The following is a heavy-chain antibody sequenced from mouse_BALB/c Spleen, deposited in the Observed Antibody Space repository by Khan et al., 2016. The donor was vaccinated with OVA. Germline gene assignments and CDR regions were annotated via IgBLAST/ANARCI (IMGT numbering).Heavy chain of an antibody. V-gene: IGHV5-4*02. CDR2: ISDGGSYT. J-gene: IGHJ3*01. D-gene: IGHD2-13*01. Sequence: EVELVASGGGLVKPGGSLTLSCAASGFTFSDYYMYWVRQTPEKRLEWVATISDGGSYTYYPDSMKGRFTISRDDVENNLFLQMSSRRTEDTAMYYCVRGYYGDPFAYWGQGTLVTVSA. CDR3: VRGYYGDPFAY. CDR1: GFTFSDYY.